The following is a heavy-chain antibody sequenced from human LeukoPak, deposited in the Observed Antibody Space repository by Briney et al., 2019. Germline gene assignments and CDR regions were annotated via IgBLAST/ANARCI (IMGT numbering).Heavy chain of an antibody. D-gene: IGHD3-16*01. CDR1: GFTFSSYS. CDR2: ISSSSSYI. J-gene: IGHJ3*02. Sequence: PGGSLRLSCAASGFTFSSYSMNWVRQAPGKGLEWVSSISSSSSYIYYADSVKGRFTISRDNAKNSLYLQMNSLRAEDTAVYYCARDHESDLVGDRDDAFDIWGQGTMVTVSS. V-gene: IGHV3-21*01. CDR3: ARDHESDLVGDRDDAFDI.